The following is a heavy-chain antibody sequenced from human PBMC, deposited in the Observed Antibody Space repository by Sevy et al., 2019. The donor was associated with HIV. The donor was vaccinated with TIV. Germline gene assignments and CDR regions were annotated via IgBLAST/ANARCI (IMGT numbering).Heavy chain of an antibody. D-gene: IGHD3-3*01. CDR2: IYYSGST. V-gene: IGHV4-59*08. Sequence: SESLSLTCTVSGGSISSYYWSWIRQPPGKGLEWIGYIYYSGSTNYNPSLKSRVTISVDTSKNQFSLKLSSVTAADTAVYYCARHNKHYDFWSDFNWFDPWGQGTLVTVSS. CDR1: GGSISSYY. CDR3: ARHNKHYDFWSDFNWFDP. J-gene: IGHJ5*02.